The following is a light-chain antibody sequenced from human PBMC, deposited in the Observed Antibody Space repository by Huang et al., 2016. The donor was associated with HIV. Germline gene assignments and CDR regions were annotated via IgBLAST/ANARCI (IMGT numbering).Light chain of an antibody. Sequence: EIVMTQSPATLSVSPGERATLSCRASQSVSSNLAWYQQKPGHAPRLLIYGASTRATGIPARFSGSGSGTEFTLTISSLQSEDFAVYYCQQYNNCPITFGQGTRLEIK. V-gene: IGKV3-15*01. CDR1: QSVSSN. CDR2: GAS. CDR3: QQYNNCPIT. J-gene: IGKJ5*01.